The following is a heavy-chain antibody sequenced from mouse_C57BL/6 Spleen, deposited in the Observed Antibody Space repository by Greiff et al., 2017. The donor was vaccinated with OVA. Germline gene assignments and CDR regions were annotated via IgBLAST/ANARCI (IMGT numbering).Heavy chain of an antibody. CDR1: GFSFNTYA. CDR3: VRRGYGSSYGAMDY. V-gene: IGHV10-1*01. J-gene: IGHJ4*01. Sequence: DVKLVESGGGLVQPKGSLKLSCAASGFSFNTYAMNWVRQAPGKGLEWVARIRSKSNNYATYYADSVKDRFTISRDDSESMLYLQMNNLKTEDTAMYYCVRRGYGSSYGAMDYWGQGTSVTVSS. D-gene: IGHD1-1*01. CDR2: IRSKSNNYAT.